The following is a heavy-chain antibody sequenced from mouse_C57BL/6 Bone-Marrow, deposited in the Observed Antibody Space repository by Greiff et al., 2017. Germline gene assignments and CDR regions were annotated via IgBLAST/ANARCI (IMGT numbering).Heavy chain of an antibody. Sequence: VQLQQSGPVLVKPGASVKMSCKASGYTFTDYYMNWVKQSHGKSLEWMGVINPYNGGTSYNQKFKGKATLTVDKSSSTAYMELNSLTSEDSAAYYCARDDYDDYAMDYWGQGTSVTVSS. CDR2: INPYNGGT. CDR1: GYTFTDYY. J-gene: IGHJ4*01. V-gene: IGHV1-19*01. CDR3: ARDDYDDYAMDY. D-gene: IGHD2-4*01.